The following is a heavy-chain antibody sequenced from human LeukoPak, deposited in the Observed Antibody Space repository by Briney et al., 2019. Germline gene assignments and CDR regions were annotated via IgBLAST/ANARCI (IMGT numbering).Heavy chain of an antibody. CDR1: GLTFSSYA. V-gene: IGHV3-30*04. Sequence: GGSLRLSRVVSGLTFSSYAFHWVRQAPGKGLDWVAIMSYDGSQTYYADSVKGRFTISRDNAKNSLYLQMNSLRDEDTAVYYCARDRGYSGYGVPYYFDYWGQGTLVTVSS. CDR3: ARDRGYSGYGVPYYFDY. J-gene: IGHJ4*02. D-gene: IGHD5-12*01. CDR2: MSYDGSQT.